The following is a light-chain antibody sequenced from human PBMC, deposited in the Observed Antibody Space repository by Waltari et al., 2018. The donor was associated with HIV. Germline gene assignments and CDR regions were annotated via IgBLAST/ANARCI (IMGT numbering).Light chain of an antibody. CDR2: EVS. Sequence: QSALTQPASVSGSPGQSITISCPGTSSDVGGYNYLSWSQQYPGKVPKLMIYEVSNRPSGVSNRFSASKSGNTASLTISGLQAEDEAEYYCSSYTSRNTLVFGGGTKLTVL. J-gene: IGLJ3*02. V-gene: IGLV2-14*01. CDR3: SSYTSRNTLV. CDR1: SSDVGGYNY.